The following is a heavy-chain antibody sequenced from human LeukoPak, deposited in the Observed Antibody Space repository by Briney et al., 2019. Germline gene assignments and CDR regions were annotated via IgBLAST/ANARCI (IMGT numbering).Heavy chain of an antibody. CDR3: ARDRSDRYFDWSIDY. Sequence: PGRSLRLSCAASGFTFGSYAMHWVRQAPGKGLEWVAVISYDGSNKYYADSVKGRFTISRDNSKNTLYLQMNSLRAEDTAVYYCARDRSDRYFDWSIDYWGQGTLVTVSS. J-gene: IGHJ4*02. CDR1: GFTFGSYA. CDR2: ISYDGSNK. V-gene: IGHV3-30*04. D-gene: IGHD3-9*01.